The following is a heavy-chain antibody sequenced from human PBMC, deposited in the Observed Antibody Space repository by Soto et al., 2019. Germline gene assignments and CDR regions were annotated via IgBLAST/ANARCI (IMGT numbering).Heavy chain of an antibody. D-gene: IGHD2-15*01. V-gene: IGHV1-69*16. CDR2: SLPIMGPV. CDR1: GGTFNTYT. Sequence: QVHLVQSGSEVKKPGSSVTFSCKASGGTFNTYTFIWVRHAPGQGLEWMGSSLPIMGPVNYAHDFPGRLSITSDPSTTTAYMELTSLTSHDTAIYYCARIPRYSYPTSDPLDNWGQGNLVTVSS. CDR3: ARIPRYSYPTSDPLDN. J-gene: IGHJ4*02.